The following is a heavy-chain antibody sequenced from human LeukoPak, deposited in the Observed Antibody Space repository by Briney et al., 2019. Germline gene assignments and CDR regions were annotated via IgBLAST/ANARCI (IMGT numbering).Heavy chain of an antibody. CDR1: GGTFISYA. Sequence: GASVKVSCKASGGTFISYAISWVRQAPGQGLEWMGRIIPILGIANYAQKFQGRVTITADKSTSTAYMELSSLRSEDTAVYYCAREPTMIVVEYYFDYWGQGTLVTVSS. D-gene: IGHD3-22*01. CDR3: AREPTMIVVEYYFDY. CDR2: IIPILGIA. V-gene: IGHV1-69*04. J-gene: IGHJ4*02.